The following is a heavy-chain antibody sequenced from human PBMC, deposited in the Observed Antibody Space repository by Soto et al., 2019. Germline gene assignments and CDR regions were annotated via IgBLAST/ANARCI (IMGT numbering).Heavy chain of an antibody. CDR1: GFTFSSYG. Sequence: QVQLVESGGGVVQPGRSQRLSCAASGFTFSSYGIHWVRQAPGKGLEWVAVISYDGSNKYYADSVKGRFTISRDNSKKTLYLQMNSLRAEDTAVYYCAKDPNSSGWYGYYYYYYMDVWGKGTTVTVSS. CDR2: ISYDGSNK. CDR3: AKDPNSSGWYGYYYYYYMDV. V-gene: IGHV3-30*18. J-gene: IGHJ6*03. D-gene: IGHD6-19*01.